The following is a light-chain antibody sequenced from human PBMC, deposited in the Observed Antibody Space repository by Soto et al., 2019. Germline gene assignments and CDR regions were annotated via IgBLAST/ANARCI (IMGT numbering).Light chain of an antibody. J-gene: IGKJ1*01. CDR3: QHYNSYSEA. CDR1: QTISSW. CDR2: KAS. Sequence: DIQMTQSPSPPSAYVTDRVTISCRASQTISSWLAWYQQIPGKAPKLLIYKASTLKSGVPSRFSGSGSGTEFTLTISSLQPDDFATYYCQHYNSYSEAFGQGTKVDIK. V-gene: IGKV1-5*03.